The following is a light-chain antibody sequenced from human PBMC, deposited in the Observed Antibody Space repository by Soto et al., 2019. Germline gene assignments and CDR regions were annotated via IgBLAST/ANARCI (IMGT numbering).Light chain of an antibody. CDR2: GPS. Sequence: EIVLTQSPGTLSLSPGEIATLSSMAGQSVSINYVACDQQKPGQAPRLLIYGPSRRATGIPDRFSASGSGPDFILTISRLEPEDFAVYYCQPYGSSGTFGQGTQVDIK. J-gene: IGKJ1*01. CDR3: QPYGSSGT. CDR1: QSVSINY. V-gene: IGKV3-20*01.